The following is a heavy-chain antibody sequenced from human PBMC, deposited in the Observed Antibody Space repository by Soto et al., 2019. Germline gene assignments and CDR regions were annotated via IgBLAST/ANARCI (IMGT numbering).Heavy chain of an antibody. J-gene: IGHJ4*02. CDR3: ARGGAMGVDY. CDR1: GFTFSGYW. V-gene: IGHV3-74*01. CDR2: IYFDGITT. D-gene: IGHD1-26*01. Sequence: GGSLRLSCEASGFTFSGYWMHWVRQAPGKGLVWVSRIYFDGITTNYADSVKGRLTVSRDNAKNTVYLHVNTLRDEDTAVYYCARGGAMGVDYWGQGTLVTVSS.